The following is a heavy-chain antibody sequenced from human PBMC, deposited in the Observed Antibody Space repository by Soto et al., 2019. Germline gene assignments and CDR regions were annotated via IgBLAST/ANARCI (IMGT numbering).Heavy chain of an antibody. CDR2: INHSGST. CDR1: GGSFSGYY. J-gene: IGHJ4*02. CDR3: ARAYGGNVFDY. Sequence: QVQLQQWGAGLLKPSETLSLTCAVYGGSFSGYYWSWIRQPPGKGLEWIGDINHSGSTNYNPSLKIRVTISVDTSKNQFSLQLSSVTAADTAVYFCARAYGGNVFDYWGQGTLVTVSS. D-gene: IGHD2-15*01. V-gene: IGHV4-34*01.